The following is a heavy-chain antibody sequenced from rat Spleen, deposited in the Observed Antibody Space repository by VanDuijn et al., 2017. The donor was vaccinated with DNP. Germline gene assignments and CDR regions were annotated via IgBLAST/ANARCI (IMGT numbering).Heavy chain of an antibody. CDR2: INPDGAST. Sequence: EVKLVESGGGLVQPGRSLKLSCVASGFTFNTYWMFWVRQAPGKGLEWVASINPDGASTYYLDSVKGRFTISRDNAEKTVYLQMNSLRSEDTATYYFTKDLQWYAMDAWGQGVMVIVSS. CDR3: TKDLQWYAMDA. V-gene: IGHV5-58*01. CDR1: GFTFNTYW. D-gene: IGHD1-1*01. J-gene: IGHJ2*01.